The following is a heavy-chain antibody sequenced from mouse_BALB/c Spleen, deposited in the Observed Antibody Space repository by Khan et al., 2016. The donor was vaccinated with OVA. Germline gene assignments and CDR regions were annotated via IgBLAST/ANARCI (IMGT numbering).Heavy chain of an antibody. CDR1: GFTFSSYS. CDR3: ASHLTGSFAY. D-gene: IGHD4-1*01. Sequence: EVELVESGGDLVKPGGSLKLSCAASGFTFSSYSMSWVRQTPDKRLEWIASISSDGDYTYCPDSVKGRFTISRDNAKNALYLQMSSLKSEDTAMYYCASHLTGSFAYWGQGTLVTVSA. CDR2: ISSDGDYT. J-gene: IGHJ3*01. V-gene: IGHV5-6*01.